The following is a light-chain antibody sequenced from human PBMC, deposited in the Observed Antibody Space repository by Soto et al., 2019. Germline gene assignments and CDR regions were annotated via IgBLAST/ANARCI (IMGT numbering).Light chain of an antibody. CDR2: AAP. V-gene: IGKV1-8*01. CDR1: QGISSY. J-gene: IGKJ1*01. Sequence: ASTGDRVPVHCRARQGISSYLAWYQQKPGKAPKLLIYAAPTLRSGVRSRFSGSVSGTDFTLTISCLQSEDFATYYCQQYYSYPQTCGQGTKV. CDR3: QQYYSYPQT.